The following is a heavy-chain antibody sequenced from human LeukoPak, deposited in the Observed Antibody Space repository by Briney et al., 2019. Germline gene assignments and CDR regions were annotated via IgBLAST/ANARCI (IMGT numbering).Heavy chain of an antibody. CDR1: GFTFNSFA. Sequence: PGGSLRLSCAASGFTFNSFAMSWVRQAPGKGLEWVSGISGSGASTYYADSVKGRFTISRDNSQNTLYLQMNSLRAEDTAIYYCAKARAGDITAAFNYWGQGTLVTVSS. V-gene: IGHV3-23*01. D-gene: IGHD6-13*01. CDR3: AKARAGDITAAFNY. CDR2: ISGSGAST. J-gene: IGHJ4*02.